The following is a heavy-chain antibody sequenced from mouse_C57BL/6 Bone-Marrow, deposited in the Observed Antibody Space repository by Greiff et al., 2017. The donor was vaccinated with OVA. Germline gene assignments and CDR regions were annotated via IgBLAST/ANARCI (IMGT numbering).Heavy chain of an antibody. Sequence: EVQLVESGGDLVKPGGSLKLSCAASGFTFSSYGMSWVRQTPDKRLEWVATISSGGSYTYYPDSVKGRFTISRDNAKNTLYLQMSSLKSEDTAMYYCARRGSYFDYWGQGTTLTVSS. V-gene: IGHV5-6*01. J-gene: IGHJ2*01. CDR3: ARRGSYFDY. D-gene: IGHD1-1*01. CDR2: ISSGGSYT. CDR1: GFTFSSYG.